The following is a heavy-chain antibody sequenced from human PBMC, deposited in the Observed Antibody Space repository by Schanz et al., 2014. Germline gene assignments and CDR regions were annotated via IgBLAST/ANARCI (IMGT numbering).Heavy chain of an antibody. CDR1: GFTFTNYA. CDR3: AKDHAGSDILTALGN. Sequence: EVQLLESGGGLVQPGGSLRLSCAASGFTFTNYAMTGVRQAPGKGLEWVSGISGSGGSTYDADSVKGRVTISRDNSKNTLYLQMNSLRAEDTAVYYCAKDHAGSDILTALGNWGQGTLVTVSS. J-gene: IGHJ4*02. V-gene: IGHV3-23*01. D-gene: IGHD3-9*01. CDR2: ISGSGGST.